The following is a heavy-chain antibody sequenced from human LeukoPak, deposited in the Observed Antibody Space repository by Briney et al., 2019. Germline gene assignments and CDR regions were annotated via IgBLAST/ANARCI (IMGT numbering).Heavy chain of an antibody. V-gene: IGHV3-23*01. CDR3: ANIPPFDYGDYAIRLD. CDR2: IRNFGET. Sequence: PGASLRLSCAASGFTFRNYAMAWVRQAPGKGLEWVSSIRNFGETRYADSVRGRFIISRDNSQNTLYLQMNSLRAEDSALYYCANIPPFDYGDYAIRLDWGQGTLVTVSS. D-gene: IGHD4-17*01. J-gene: IGHJ4*02. CDR1: GFTFRNYA.